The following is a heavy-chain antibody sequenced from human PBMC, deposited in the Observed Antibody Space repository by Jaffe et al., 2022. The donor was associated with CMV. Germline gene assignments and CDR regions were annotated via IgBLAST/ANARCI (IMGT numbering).Heavy chain of an antibody. CDR2: IWYDGSNK. V-gene: IGHV3-33*08. Sequence: QVQLVESGGGVVQPGRSLRLSCAASGFTFSSYGMHWVRQAPGKGLEWVAVIWYDGSNKYYADSVKGRFTISRDNSKNTLYLQMNSLRAEDTAVYYCARIYDAFDIWGQGTMVTVSS. J-gene: IGHJ3*02. CDR1: GFTFSSYG. CDR3: ARIYDAFDI.